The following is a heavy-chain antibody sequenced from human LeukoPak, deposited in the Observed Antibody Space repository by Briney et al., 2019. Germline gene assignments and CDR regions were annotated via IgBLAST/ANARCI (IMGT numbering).Heavy chain of an antibody. Sequence: GGSLRLSCAASGFTFSSYNMNWVRQAPGTGLEWPSYISSGSSTIYYADSVKGRLTISRDNAKNSLYLQMSSLRDEDTAVYYCAREKRIQLWLLDFDYWGQGTLVTVSS. V-gene: IGHV3-48*02. J-gene: IGHJ4*02. CDR3: AREKRIQLWLLDFDY. CDR1: GFTFSSYN. CDR2: ISSGSSTI. D-gene: IGHD5-18*01.